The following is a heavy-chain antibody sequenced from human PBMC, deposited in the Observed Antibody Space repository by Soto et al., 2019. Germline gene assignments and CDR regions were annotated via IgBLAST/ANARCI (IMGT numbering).Heavy chain of an antibody. CDR1: GGTFSSYA. CDR3: ASDRHYYDSSGYHPFSDY. D-gene: IGHD3-22*01. J-gene: IGHJ4*01. V-gene: IGHV1-69*13. CDR2: IIHIFGTE. Sequence: SVKVSCKASGGTFSSYAISWVRQAPGQGLEWMGGIIHIFGTENYAQKFQGRVTITADESTSTAYMELSSLRSEDTAVYYCASDRHYYDSSGYHPFSDYWGQ.